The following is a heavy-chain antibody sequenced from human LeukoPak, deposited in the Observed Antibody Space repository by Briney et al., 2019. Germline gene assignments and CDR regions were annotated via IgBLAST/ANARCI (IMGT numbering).Heavy chain of an antibody. CDR3: ARDRVTGTTRLFDP. V-gene: IGHV1-18*01. CDR2: ISAYNGNT. D-gene: IGHD1-7*01. CDR1: GYTFTTYG. Sequence: ASVKVSCKASGYTFTTYGISWVRQAPGQGLEWMGWISAYNGNTNSAQKFQGRVTMTTDTSASTAYMELRSLRSDDTAVYYCARDRVTGTTRLFDPWGQGTLVTVPS. J-gene: IGHJ5*02.